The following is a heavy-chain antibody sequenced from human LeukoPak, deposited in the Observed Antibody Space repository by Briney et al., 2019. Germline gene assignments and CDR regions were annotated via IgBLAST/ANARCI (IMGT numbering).Heavy chain of an antibody. Sequence: GGSLRLSCAASGFTVSSNYMSWVRQAPGKGLEWVSVIYGGGSTYYADSVKGRFTISRDNSKNTLYLQLNSLRGEDTAVYYCASQSTVKYYFDYWGQGTLVTVPS. V-gene: IGHV3-53*01. J-gene: IGHJ4*02. CDR2: IYGGGST. CDR3: ASQSTVKYYFDY. D-gene: IGHD4-17*01. CDR1: GFTVSSNY.